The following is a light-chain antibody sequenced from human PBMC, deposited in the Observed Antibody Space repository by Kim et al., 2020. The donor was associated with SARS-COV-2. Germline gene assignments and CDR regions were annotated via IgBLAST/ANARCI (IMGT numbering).Light chain of an antibody. CDR1: QSVNNN. CDR2: VAS. Sequence: EMVMTQSPATLSVSPGESATLSCRASQSVNNNLAWYQQKPGQAPRLLIYVASTRATSIPARFSGSGSGTEFTLTISSLQSEDFAVYYCQQYNNWPRAFGQGTKVDIK. V-gene: IGKV3-15*01. CDR3: QQYNNWPRA. J-gene: IGKJ1*01.